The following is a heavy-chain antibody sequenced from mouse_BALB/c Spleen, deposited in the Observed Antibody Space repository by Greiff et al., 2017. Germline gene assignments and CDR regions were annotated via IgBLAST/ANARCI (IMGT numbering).Heavy chain of an antibody. J-gene: IGHJ4*01. V-gene: IGHV1S137*01. CDR1: GYTFTDYA. D-gene: IGHD1-2*01. Sequence: QVQLKESGAELVRPGVSVKISCKGSGYTFTDYAMHWVKQSHAKSLEWIGVISTYYGDASYNQKFKGKATMTVDKSSSTAYMELARLTSEDSAIYYCATFTTATSTMDYWGQGTSVTVSS. CDR3: ATFTTATSTMDY. CDR2: ISTYYGDA.